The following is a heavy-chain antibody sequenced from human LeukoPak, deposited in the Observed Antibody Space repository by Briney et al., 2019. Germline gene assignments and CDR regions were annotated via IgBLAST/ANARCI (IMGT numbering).Heavy chain of an antibody. D-gene: IGHD6-19*01. V-gene: IGHV1-2*02. CDR1: GYTFTGYY. Sequence: ASVKVSCKASGYTFTGYYMHWVRQAPGQGLEWMGWINPNSGGTNYAQKFQGRVTMTRDTSISTAYMELSRLRSDDTAVYYCARDQTGYSSGWYSPAEYFQHWGQGTLVTVSS. CDR2: INPNSGGT. J-gene: IGHJ1*01. CDR3: ARDQTGYSSGWYSPAEYFQH.